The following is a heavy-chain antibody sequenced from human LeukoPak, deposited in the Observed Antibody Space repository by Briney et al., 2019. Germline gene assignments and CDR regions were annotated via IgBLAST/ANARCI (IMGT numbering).Heavy chain of an antibody. CDR1: GGSISSYY. CDR3: ATTYYYGSGTYSLVY. CDR2: IYYSGST. Sequence: SETLSLTCTVSGGSISSYYWSWIRQPPGKRLEWIGYIYYSGSTQYNPSLKSRVTISEDTSKNQFSLKLSSVTAADTAVYYCATTYYYGSGTYSLVYWGQGTLVTVSS. J-gene: IGHJ4*02. D-gene: IGHD3-10*01. V-gene: IGHV4-59*01.